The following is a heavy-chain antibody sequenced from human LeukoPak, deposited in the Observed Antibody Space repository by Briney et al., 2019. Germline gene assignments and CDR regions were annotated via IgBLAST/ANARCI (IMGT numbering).Heavy chain of an antibody. J-gene: IGHJ4*02. Sequence: SETLSLTCTVSGGSISSTEYYWSWIRQHPGKGLEWIGYIYYSGSTYYNPSLKSRVTISVDTSKNQFSLKLSSVTAADTAMYYCARVEAATTNPRFGYWGQGALVTVSS. CDR2: IYYSGST. D-gene: IGHD5-24*01. CDR1: GGSISSTEYY. CDR3: ARVEAATTNPRFGY. V-gene: IGHV4-31*03.